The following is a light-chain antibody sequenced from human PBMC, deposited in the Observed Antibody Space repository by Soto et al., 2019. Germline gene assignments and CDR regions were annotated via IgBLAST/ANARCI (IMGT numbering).Light chain of an antibody. CDR3: QQYKDWR. V-gene: IGKV3-15*01. Sequence: EIVLTQSPATLSVSPGERATLSCRASQRIRTNLAWYPQKPGQAPRLLIYDASTRATGIPARFSRSASGTEFTLTIISLQSEDFAVDDGQQYKDWRFGGGTVVEIK. CDR1: QRIRTN. CDR2: DAS. J-gene: IGKJ4*01.